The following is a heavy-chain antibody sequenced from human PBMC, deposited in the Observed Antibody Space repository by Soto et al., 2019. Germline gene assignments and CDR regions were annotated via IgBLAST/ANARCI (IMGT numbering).Heavy chain of an antibody. J-gene: IGHJ5*02. CDR3: ARVPGP. Sequence: SETLSLTYAVSGGSISSGGYSWSWIRQPPGKGLEWIGYIYHSGSTYYNPSLKSRVTISVDRSKNQFSLKLTSVTAADTAVYYCARVPGPWGQGTLVTVSS. CDR2: IYHSGST. V-gene: IGHV4-30-2*01. CDR1: GGSISSGGYS. D-gene: IGHD3-10*01.